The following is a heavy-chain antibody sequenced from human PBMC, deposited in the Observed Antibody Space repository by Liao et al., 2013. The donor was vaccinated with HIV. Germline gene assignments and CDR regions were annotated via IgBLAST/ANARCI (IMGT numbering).Heavy chain of an antibody. Sequence: QVQLQQWGAGLLKPSETLSLTCAVYGGSFSSHYWSWIRQSPGKGLEWIGEIKHSGSTTHNPSLKSRVTMSVDTSKKQFSLKLSSVTAADTAIYYCARTRAQIIRGSSSPFDYWGQGTLVTVPS. CDR1: GGSFSSHY. CDR2: IKHSGST. V-gene: IGHV4-34*02. CDR3: ARTRAQIIRGSSSPFDY. D-gene: IGHD3-10*01. J-gene: IGHJ4*02.